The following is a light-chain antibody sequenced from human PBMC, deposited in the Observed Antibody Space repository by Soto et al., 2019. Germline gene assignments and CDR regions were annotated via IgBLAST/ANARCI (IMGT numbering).Light chain of an antibody. CDR2: MGS. V-gene: IGKV2-28*01. CDR3: LPARQAPPS. J-gene: IGKJ4*01. Sequence: IVMTQSPVSLPVTPGETAFISCRSSHSLLRSDGYSSLDWYRQKSGQSPQLLIHMGSIRASGVPDRFSGSGSGTDFTLTISRVDADDVGVYFGLPARQAPPSVGGGTKVELK. CDR1: HSLLRSDGYSS.